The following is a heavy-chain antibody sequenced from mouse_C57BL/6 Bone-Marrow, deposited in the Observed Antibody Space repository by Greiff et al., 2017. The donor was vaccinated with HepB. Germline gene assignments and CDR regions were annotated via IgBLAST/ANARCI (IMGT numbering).Heavy chain of an antibody. Sequence: VQLQQSGAELAKPGASVKLSCKASGYTFPSYWMHWVKQRPGQGLEWIGYINPSSGYTKSNQKFTDKATLTADKSSSTAYMQLSSLTYEDSAVYYCACSLLFGFDYWGQGTTLTVSS. D-gene: IGHD1-1*01. CDR2: INPSSGYT. CDR3: ACSLLFGFDY. V-gene: IGHV1-7*01. J-gene: IGHJ2*01. CDR1: GYTFPSYW.